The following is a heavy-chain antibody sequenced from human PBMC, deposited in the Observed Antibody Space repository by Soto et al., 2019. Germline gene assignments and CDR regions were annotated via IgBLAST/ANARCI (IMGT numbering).Heavy chain of an antibody. CDR3: ARDNGCLSAY. V-gene: IGHV3-23*01. Sequence: EVQLLESGGGLVQPGGSLRLSCAASGFTFSNYGMSWVRQAPGKGLEWVSGISGTGGSTYYTDSVKGRFTISRDNSKNTLSLQVSSLRAEDTAVYYCARDNGCLSAYWGQGTLVTVSS. J-gene: IGHJ4*02. D-gene: IGHD2-15*01. CDR2: ISGTGGST. CDR1: GFTFSNYG.